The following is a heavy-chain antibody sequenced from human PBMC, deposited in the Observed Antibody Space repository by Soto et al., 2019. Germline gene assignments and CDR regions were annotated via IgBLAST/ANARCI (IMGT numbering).Heavy chain of an antibody. V-gene: IGHV1-3*01. CDR1: GYTFPNQG. CDR2: INVGNGVT. D-gene: IGHD3-10*01. Sequence: QVQLVQSGAEVKKPGASVKVSCKASGYTFPNQGLHWVRQAPGHRLEWMGWINVGNGVTKYSQKFQGRVSISRDTSASTGYMELSSPTYEDTAVYYCARDPLWFGELSSFDYWGQGTLVTVSS. CDR3: ARDPLWFGELSSFDY. J-gene: IGHJ4*02.